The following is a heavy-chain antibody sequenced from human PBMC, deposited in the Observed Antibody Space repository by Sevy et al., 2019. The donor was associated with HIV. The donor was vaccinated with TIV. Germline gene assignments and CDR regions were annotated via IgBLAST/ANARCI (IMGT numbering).Heavy chain of an antibody. V-gene: IGHV3-33*01. CDR2: IWFDGSNK. J-gene: IGHJ4*02. CDR3: ARDLEFYDYGDYGPAFTPDY. D-gene: IGHD4-17*01. Sequence: GGSLRLSCATSGFTFNSYGMHWVRQAPGKGLEWVALIWFDGSNKYYADSVKGRFTISRDIVKNTLHLQVNSLRAEDTAVYYCARDLEFYDYGDYGPAFTPDYWGQGTLVTVSS. CDR1: GFTFNSYG.